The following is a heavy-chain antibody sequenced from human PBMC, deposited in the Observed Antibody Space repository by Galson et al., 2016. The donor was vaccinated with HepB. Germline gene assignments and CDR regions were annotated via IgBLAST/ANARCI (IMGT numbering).Heavy chain of an antibody. D-gene: IGHD5-18*01. Sequence: SLRLSCAASGFTFSNYAMSWVRQAPGKGLEWVSAISGSGGRTYYADSVEGRFTISRDISRNTLYLQTNSLRAEDTAVYYCAKDRADTAMANFDYWGQGTLVTVSS. CDR2: ISGSGGRT. J-gene: IGHJ4*02. CDR3: AKDRADTAMANFDY. V-gene: IGHV3-23*01. CDR1: GFTFSNYA.